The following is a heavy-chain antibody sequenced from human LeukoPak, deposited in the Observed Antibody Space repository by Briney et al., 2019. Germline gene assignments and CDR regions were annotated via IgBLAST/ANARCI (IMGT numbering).Heavy chain of an antibody. Sequence: PGGSLRLSCEGSRYSFDSYAMTWVRQAPGKGLEWVSSINGGGDITHYAESVKGRFTVSRDNSKNTLFLQMNSLRAEDTAVFYCAKRYGDSTGWFFDFWGQGSLVTVSS. CDR2: INGGGDIT. J-gene: IGHJ4*02. CDR3: AKRYGDSTGWFFDF. V-gene: IGHV3-23*01. D-gene: IGHD6-13*01. CDR1: RYSFDSYA.